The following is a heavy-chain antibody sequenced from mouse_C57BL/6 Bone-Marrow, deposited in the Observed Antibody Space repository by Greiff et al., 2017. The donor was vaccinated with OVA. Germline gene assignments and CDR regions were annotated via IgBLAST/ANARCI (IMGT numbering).Heavy chain of an antibody. CDR1: GFTFKDDY. J-gene: IGHJ2*01. CDR3: TSYGNFDY. V-gene: IGHV14-4*01. Sequence: VQLQQSGAELVRPGASVKLSCTASGFTFKDDYMHWVKQRPEQGLEWIGWIDPENGDTEYASKFKGKATITADTSSNTAYLQLSSLTSEDTAVYYCTSYGNFDYWGQGTTLTVSS. D-gene: IGHD2-1*01. CDR2: IDPENGDT.